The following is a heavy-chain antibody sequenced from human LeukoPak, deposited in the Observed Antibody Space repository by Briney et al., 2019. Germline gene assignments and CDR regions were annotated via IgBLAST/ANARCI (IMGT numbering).Heavy chain of an antibody. CDR1: GGTFSSYA. J-gene: IGHJ4*02. Sequence: ASVKVSCKASGGTFSSYAISWVRQAPGQGLEWMGGIIPIFGTANYAQKFQGRVTITADESTSTAYMELSSLRSEDTAVYYCARGYGTTYLFDYWGQGTLVTVSS. V-gene: IGHV1-69*01. CDR2: IIPIFGTA. D-gene: IGHD1-1*01. CDR3: ARGYGTTYLFDY.